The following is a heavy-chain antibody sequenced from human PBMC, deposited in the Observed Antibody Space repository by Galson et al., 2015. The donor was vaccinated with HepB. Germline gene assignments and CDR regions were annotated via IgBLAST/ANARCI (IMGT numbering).Heavy chain of an antibody. Sequence: SLRHSCAASGLTLSSKYMSCFRQAPGKGLEWVSVIYSGGSTYYADSVKGRFTISRDNSKNTLYLQMNSLRAEDTAVYYCARDDGYCTNGVCYNYWGQGTLVTVSS. CDR1: GLTLSSKY. J-gene: IGHJ4*02. V-gene: IGHV3-53*01. D-gene: IGHD2-8*01. CDR2: IYSGGST. CDR3: ARDDGYCTNGVCYNY.